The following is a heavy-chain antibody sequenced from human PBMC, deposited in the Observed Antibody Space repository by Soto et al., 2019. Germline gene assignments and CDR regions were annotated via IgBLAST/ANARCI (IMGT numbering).Heavy chain of an antibody. D-gene: IGHD1-26*01. J-gene: IGHJ6*02. CDR2: VYYTGDT. CDR3: VRQGIDYLHGLVDV. CDR1: SGPSSSHN. Sequence: QVQLQQSGPRLVKPSETLSLTCTVSSGPSSSHNWGWIRQSPGRGLEWIGYVYYTGDTSYNPYLKGRVTIAADTSTNNISLTLTSVTAADTAVYYCVRQGIDYLHGLVDVWGQGTTVSVSS. V-gene: IGHV4-59*08.